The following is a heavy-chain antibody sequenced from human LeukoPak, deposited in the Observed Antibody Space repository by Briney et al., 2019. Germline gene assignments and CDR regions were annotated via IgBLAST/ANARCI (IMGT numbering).Heavy chain of an antibody. CDR3: AKNGDRGAYCSGGSCYPYYYYNMDV. CDR2: ISSTGGTA. V-gene: IGHV3-23*01. J-gene: IGHJ6*03. Sequence: GGSLRLSCAASGFTFSSYSMNWVRQAPGKGLEWVSAISSTGGTAYYADSVKGRFTISRDNSKNTLYLQMNSLRAEDTAIYYCAKNGDRGAYCSGGSCYPYYYYNMDVWGKGTTVTISS. CDR1: GFTFSSYS. D-gene: IGHD2-15*01.